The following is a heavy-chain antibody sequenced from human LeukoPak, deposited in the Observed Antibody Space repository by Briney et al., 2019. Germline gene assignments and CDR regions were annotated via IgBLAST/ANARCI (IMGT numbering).Heavy chain of an antibody. V-gene: IGHV4-34*01. CDR2: INHSGST. CDR3: ARARLYYDILTGYYTDASDI. Sequence: SETLSLTCAVYGGSFSGYYWSWIRQPPGKGLEWIGEINHSGSTNYNPSLKSRVTTSVDTSKNQFSLKLSSVTAADTAVYYCARARLYYDILTGYYTDASDIWGQGTMVTVSS. J-gene: IGHJ3*02. CDR1: GGSFSGYY. D-gene: IGHD3-9*01.